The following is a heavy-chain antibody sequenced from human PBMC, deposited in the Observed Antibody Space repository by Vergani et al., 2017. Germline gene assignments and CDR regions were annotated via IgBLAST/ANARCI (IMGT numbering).Heavy chain of an antibody. J-gene: IGHJ4*02. V-gene: IGHV1-18*01. CDR1: GYTFTSYG. CDR2: ISAYSGNT. CDR3: ARDGKTVTTSSGPYYFDY. Sequence: QVQLVQSGAEVKKPGASVKVSCKASGYTFTSYGISWVRQAPGQGLEWMGWISAYSGNTHYPQKLQGTVTMTTHTPTSTAYMELRSLRSDDTAVYYCARDGKTVTTSSGPYYFDYWGQGTLVTVSS. D-gene: IGHD4-11*01.